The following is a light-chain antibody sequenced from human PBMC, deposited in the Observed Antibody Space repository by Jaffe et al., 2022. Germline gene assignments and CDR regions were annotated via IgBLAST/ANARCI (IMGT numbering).Light chain of an antibody. CDR3: QQYYNWPIT. V-gene: IGKV3-15*01. CDR2: RAS. J-gene: IGKJ5*01. CDR1: QSAGSL. Sequence: ETVMTQSPATLSVSPGEGATVSCRASQSAGSLVAWYQHKPGQAPRLLIYRASTRATAVPARFSGSGSGTEFTLTISSLQSEDFAVYYCQQYYNWPITFGQGTRLDIK.